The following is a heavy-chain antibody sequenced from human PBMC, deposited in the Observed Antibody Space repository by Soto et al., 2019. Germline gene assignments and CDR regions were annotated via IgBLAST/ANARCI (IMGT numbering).Heavy chain of an antibody. CDR3: ARDDEMGYFDY. J-gene: IGHJ4*02. CDR2: ISSSSRTK. V-gene: IGHV3-48*01. D-gene: IGHD3-16*01. Sequence: EVRLVESGGGLVQPGGSLRLSCAASGFTFSSHSMNWVRQAPGKGLEWVSYISSSSRTKYYADSVKGRFTISRDNAKNSLYLQMNSLRAEDTAVCYCARDDEMGYFDYWGQGTLVTVSS. CDR1: GFTFSSHS.